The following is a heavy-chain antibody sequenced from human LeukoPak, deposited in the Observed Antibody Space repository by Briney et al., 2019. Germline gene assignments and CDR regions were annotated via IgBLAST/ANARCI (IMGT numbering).Heavy chain of an antibody. V-gene: IGHV3-30*19. CDR3: AREMKSS. D-gene: IGHD2-2*01. J-gene: IGHJ4*02. CDR2: ISYDGSNK. CDR1: GFTFNRYA. Sequence: GGSLRLSCAASGFTFNRYAMSWVRQAPGKGLEWVAVISYDGSNKYYADSVKGRFTISRDNSKNTLYLQMNSLRAEDAAVYYCAREMKSSWGQGTLVTVSS.